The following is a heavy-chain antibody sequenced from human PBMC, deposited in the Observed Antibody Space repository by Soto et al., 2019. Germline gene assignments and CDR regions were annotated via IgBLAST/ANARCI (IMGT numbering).Heavy chain of an antibody. V-gene: IGHV3-23*01. Sequence: GGSLRLSCAASGFTFSSYAMSWVRQAPGKGLEWVSAISGSGGSTYYADSVKGRFTISRDNSKNTLYLQMNSLRAEDTAVYYCAKTGYDSSGYYLFDYWGQGTLVTVSS. CDR3: AKTGYDSSGYYLFDY. D-gene: IGHD3-22*01. J-gene: IGHJ4*02. CDR1: GFTFSSYA. CDR2: ISGSGGST.